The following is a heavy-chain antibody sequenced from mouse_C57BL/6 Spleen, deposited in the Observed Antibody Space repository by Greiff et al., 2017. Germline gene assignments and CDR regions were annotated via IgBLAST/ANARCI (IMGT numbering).Heavy chain of an antibody. J-gene: IGHJ2*01. CDR2: INPNNGGT. Sequence: EVQLQQSGPELVKPGASVKMSCKASGYTFTDYNMHWVKQSHGKSLEWIGYINPNNGGTSYNQKFKGKATLTVNKSSSTAYMELRSLTSEASAVYYCAREGVITRFDYWGQGTTLTVSS. D-gene: IGHD1-1*01. CDR3: AREGVITRFDY. CDR1: GYTFTDYN. V-gene: IGHV1-22*01.